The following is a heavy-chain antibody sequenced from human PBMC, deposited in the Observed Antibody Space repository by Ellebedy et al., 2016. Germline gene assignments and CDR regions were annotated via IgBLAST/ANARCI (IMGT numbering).Heavy chain of an antibody. CDR3: ARGTHLPGLDI. CDR2: MNHDGSEK. V-gene: IGHV3-7*01. Sequence: GESLKISXVASGFTFRHYWMNWVRQAPGKGLEWVANMNHDGSEKYYVDSVKGRFTISRDNAKNSLYLQMNSLRAEDTAIYYCARGTHLPGLDIWGQGTMVTVSS. J-gene: IGHJ3*02. CDR1: GFTFRHYW.